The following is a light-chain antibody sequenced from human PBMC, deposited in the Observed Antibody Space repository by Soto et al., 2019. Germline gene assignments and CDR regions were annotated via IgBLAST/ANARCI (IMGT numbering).Light chain of an antibody. J-gene: IGLJ3*02. V-gene: IGLV1-47*01. CDR1: SSNIGSNY. CDR3: AAWDDSLSVWV. Sequence: QSVLTQPPSASGTPGQRVTISCSGSSSNIGSNYVYWYQQLPGTAPKLLIYRNNQRPSGVPDRFSGSKSGTSAPLAFSGLRSEDEADYYCAAWDDSLSVWVFGGGTQLTVL. CDR2: RNN.